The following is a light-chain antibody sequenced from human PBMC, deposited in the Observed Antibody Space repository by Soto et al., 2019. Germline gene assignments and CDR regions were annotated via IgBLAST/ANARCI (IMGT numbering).Light chain of an antibody. V-gene: IGKV1-5*01. CDR2: DAS. J-gene: IGKJ5*01. CDR3: QQYNTYSWT. Sequence: DIEIRRSPLSLSASVGDRVTITCRASQSLNRWLAWYQQKPGKAPKLLIYDASSLQSGVPSRFSGSGSGTEFALTICSLQPDDFATYYCQQYNTYSWTFGPGTRLEIK. CDR1: QSLNRW.